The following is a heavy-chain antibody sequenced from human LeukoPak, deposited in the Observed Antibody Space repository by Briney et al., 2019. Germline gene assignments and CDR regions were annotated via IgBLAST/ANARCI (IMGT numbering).Heavy chain of an antibody. J-gene: IGHJ6*04. CDR1: GFTVSSNY. V-gene: IGHV3-53*01. Sequence: GGSLRLSCAASGFTVSSNYMSWVRQAPGKGLERVSVIYSGGSTYYADSVKGRFTISRDNSKNTLYLQMNSLRAEDTAVYYCARDSYCSSTSCEYYYGMDVWGKGTTVTVSS. CDR3: ARDSYCSSTSCEYYYGMDV. D-gene: IGHD2-2*01. CDR2: IYSGGST.